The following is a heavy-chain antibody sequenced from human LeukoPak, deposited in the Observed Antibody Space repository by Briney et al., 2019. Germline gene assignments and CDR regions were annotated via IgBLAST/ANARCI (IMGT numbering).Heavy chain of an antibody. CDR2: IYYSGST. CDR3: ARDRIGSGYHGGDAFDI. D-gene: IGHD5-12*01. CDR1: GGSLSSYY. V-gene: IGHV4-59*01. Sequence: SETLSLTCTVSGGSLSSYYWSWIRQPPGKGLEWIGYIYYSGSTNYKPSLKSRVSISVDTSKNQFSLKLTSVTAADTAVYYCARDRIGSGYHGGDAFDIRGQGAMVTVSS. J-gene: IGHJ3*02.